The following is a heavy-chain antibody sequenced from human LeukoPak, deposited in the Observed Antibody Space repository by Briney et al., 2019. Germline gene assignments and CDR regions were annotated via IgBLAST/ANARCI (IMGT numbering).Heavy chain of an antibody. J-gene: IGHJ5*02. V-gene: IGHV5-51*01. Sequence: GESLKISCKASGYSFTSNWIGWVRQMPGKGLELMGVIYPGDSDIRYSPSFQGQVTISADKSITTAYLQWSSLKASDSVMYYCARLPYCSGDCYPNWFDRWGQGTLVTVSS. CDR1: GYSFTSNW. D-gene: IGHD2-21*02. CDR3: ARLPYCSGDCYPNWFDR. CDR2: IYPGDSDI.